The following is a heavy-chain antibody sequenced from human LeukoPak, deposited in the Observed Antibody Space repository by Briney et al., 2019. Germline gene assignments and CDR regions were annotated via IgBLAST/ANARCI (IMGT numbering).Heavy chain of an antibody. J-gene: IGHJ5*02. CDR2: INPNSGGT. V-gene: IGHV1-2*02. CDR1: GYTFTGYY. CDR3: ARARIAAAGTIATFGT. Sequence: EASVKVSCKASGYTFTGYYMHWVRQAPGQGLEWMGWINPNSGGTNYAQKFQGRVTMTRDTSISTAYMELSRLRSDDTAVYYCARARIAAAGTIATFGTWGQGTLVTVSS. D-gene: IGHD6-13*01.